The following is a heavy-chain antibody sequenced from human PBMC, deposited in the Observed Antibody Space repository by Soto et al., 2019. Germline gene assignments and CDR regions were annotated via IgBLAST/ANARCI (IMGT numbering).Heavy chain of an antibody. CDR3: PKDSVWGFGEFDP. V-gene: IGHV3-9*01. CDR2: ISWNIGSI. J-gene: IGHJ5*02. CDR1: GFTFDDYA. Sequence: EVQLVESGGGLVQPGRSLRLSCAASGFTFDDYAMHWVRQAPGKGLEWVSGISWNIGSIGYADSVKGRFTISRDNAKNSLYLQMDSLRAEDTALYYCPKDSVWGFGEFDPGGQGTLVTVSS. D-gene: IGHD3-10*01.